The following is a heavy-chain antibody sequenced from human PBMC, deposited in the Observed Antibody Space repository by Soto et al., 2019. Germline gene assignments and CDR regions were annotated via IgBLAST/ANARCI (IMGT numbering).Heavy chain of an antibody. Sequence: ASVKVSCKASGFTFSNYGLNWVRQAPGQGLEWMGWVSANNGHTNYAQNLQGRVSMTTDTSTSTAYMELRGLTFDDTAVYYCARDIESVTAKQFFYSYALDVWGQGTTVPVSS. CDR1: GFTFSNYG. CDR2: VSANNGHT. D-gene: IGHD2-8*01. J-gene: IGHJ6*02. CDR3: ARDIESVTAKQFFYSYALDV. V-gene: IGHV1-18*01.